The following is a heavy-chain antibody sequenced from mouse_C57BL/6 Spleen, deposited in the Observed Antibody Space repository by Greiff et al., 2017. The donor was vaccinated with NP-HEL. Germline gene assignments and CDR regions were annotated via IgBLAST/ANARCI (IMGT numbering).Heavy chain of an antibody. CDR1: GYTFTSYW. D-gene: IGHD1-1*01. Sequence: QVQLQQPGAELVKPGASVKLSCKASGYTFTSYWMHWVKQRPGQGLEWIGMIHPNSGSTNYNEKFKSKATLTVDKSSSTAYMQLSSLTSEDSAVYYCARRHHYYGSSFDYWGQGTTLTVSS. CDR2: IHPNSGST. CDR3: ARRHHYYGSSFDY. J-gene: IGHJ2*01. V-gene: IGHV1-64*01.